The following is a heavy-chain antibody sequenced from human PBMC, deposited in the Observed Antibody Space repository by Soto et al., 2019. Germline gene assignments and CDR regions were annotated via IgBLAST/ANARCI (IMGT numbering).Heavy chain of an antibody. J-gene: IGHJ4*02. CDR2: IYYSGST. V-gene: IGHV4-31*03. CDR3: ARVRELRTYYFDY. D-gene: IGHD1-26*01. Sequence: QVQLQEAGPGLVKPSQTLSLTCTVSGGSISSGGYYWGWIRQHPGKGLEWIGYIYYSGSTYYNPSLKSRVTISVDTSKNQFSLKLSSVTAADTAVYYCARVRELRTYYFDYWGQGTLVTVSS. CDR1: GGSISSGGYY.